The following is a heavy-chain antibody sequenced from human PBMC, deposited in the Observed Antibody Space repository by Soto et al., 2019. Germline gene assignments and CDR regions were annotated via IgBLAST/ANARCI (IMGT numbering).Heavy chain of an antibody. Sequence: EVQLLESGGGLVQPGGSLRLSCVASGFTFSSHAVTWVRQAPGKGLEWVSDISGSGGRTHYADSVKGRFTISRDNSKNTLYLQMNSLRAEDTAIYYCASKQWGRTYYFDYWGQGTLVTVSS. CDR1: GFTFSSHA. J-gene: IGHJ4*02. V-gene: IGHV3-23*01. CDR2: ISGSGGRT. CDR3: ASKQWGRTYYFDY. D-gene: IGHD6-19*01.